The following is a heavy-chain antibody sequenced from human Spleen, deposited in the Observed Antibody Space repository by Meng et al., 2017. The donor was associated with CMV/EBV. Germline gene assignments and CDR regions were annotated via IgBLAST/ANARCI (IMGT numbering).Heavy chain of an antibody. CDR2: ISGSDSTT. D-gene: IGHD3-16*01. CDR1: GFTFSHFF. J-gene: IGHJ6*02. V-gene: IGHV3-11*01. CDR3: ARMGDRHEYGMDV. Sequence: GGSLRLSCAGSGFTFSHFFMNWIRQAPGKGLEWVSYISGSDSTTYYADSVRGRFTISRDNAKNSVFLQMNSLRADDTAVYYCARMGDRHEYGMDVWGQGTTVTVSS.